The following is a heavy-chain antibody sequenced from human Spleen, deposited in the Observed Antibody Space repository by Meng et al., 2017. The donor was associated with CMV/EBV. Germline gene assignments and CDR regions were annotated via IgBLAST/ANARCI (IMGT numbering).Heavy chain of an antibody. J-gene: IGHJ6*02. CDR1: GFTFSDYY. CDR3: ARDKNTMVRGARISYYYGMDV. D-gene: IGHD3-10*01. V-gene: IGHV3-11*04. CDR2: ISSSGSTI. Sequence: GESLKISCAASGFTFSDYYMSWIRQAPGKGLEWVSYISSSGSTIYYADSVKGRFTISRDISKSTLYLQMNSLRAEDTAVYYCARDKNTMVRGARISYYYGMDVWGQGTTVTVSS.